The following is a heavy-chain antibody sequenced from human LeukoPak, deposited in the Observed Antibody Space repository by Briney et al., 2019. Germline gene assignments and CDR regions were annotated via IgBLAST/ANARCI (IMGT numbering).Heavy chain of an antibody. D-gene: IGHD2-15*01. Sequence: GGSLRLSCPVSGLTVSSYYTRWVRQPPGKGLEWLSNIYSGVSTNYADSVKGRFTFPRDSSRNTLYFQMKSLEAEDTAVDYCARDPGRGYCWCNSCFPNWGQGTLVTVSS. CDR3: ARDPGRGYCWCNSCFPN. CDR2: IYSGVST. J-gene: IGHJ4*02. CDR1: GLTVSSYY. V-gene: IGHV3-53*01.